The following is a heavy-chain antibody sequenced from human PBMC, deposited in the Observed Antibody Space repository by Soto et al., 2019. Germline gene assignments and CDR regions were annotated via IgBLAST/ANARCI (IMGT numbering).Heavy chain of an antibody. V-gene: IGHV4-31*03. Sequence: PSETLSLTCSVSGAALNSGSYYWSWIRHVPGNGLEWIGHIYVTGAVDYNPSLRDRITISQDTSERQFSLNLRLVTAADTAVYYCARLRIATNNYKWFDPWGQGTLMTV. D-gene: IGHD2-21*01. CDR2: IYVTGAV. J-gene: IGHJ5*02. CDR3: ARLRIATNNYKWFDP. CDR1: GAALNSGSYY.